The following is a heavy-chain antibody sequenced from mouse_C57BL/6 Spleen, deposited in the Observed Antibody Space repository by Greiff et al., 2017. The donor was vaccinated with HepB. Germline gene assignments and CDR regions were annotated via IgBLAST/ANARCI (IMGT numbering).Heavy chain of an antibody. CDR1: GYAFTNYL. V-gene: IGHV1-54*01. D-gene: IGHD2-4*01. Sequence: QVQLKESGAELVRPGTSVKVSCKASGYAFTNYLIEWVKQRPGQGLEWIGVINPGSGGTNYNEKFKGKATLTADKSSSTAYMQRSSLTSEDSAVYFCARFDYDVVGYAMDYWGQGTSVTVSS. CDR2: INPGSGGT. J-gene: IGHJ4*01. CDR3: ARFDYDVVGYAMDY.